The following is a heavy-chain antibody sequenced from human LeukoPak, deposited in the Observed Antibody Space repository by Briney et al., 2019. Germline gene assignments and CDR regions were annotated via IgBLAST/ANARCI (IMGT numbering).Heavy chain of an antibody. V-gene: IGHV3-33*01. CDR2: IWYDGSNK. Sequence: HTGGSLRLSCAASGFTFSSYGMHWVRQAPGKGLEWVAVIWYDGSNKYYADSVKGRFTISRDNSKNTLYLQMNSLRAEDTAVYYCARAEGLMIGTDWGQGTLVTVSS. CDR3: ARAEGLMIGTD. D-gene: IGHD3-22*01. CDR1: GFTFSSYG. J-gene: IGHJ4*02.